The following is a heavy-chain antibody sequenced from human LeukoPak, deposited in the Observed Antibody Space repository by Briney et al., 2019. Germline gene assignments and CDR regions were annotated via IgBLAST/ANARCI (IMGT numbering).Heavy chain of an antibody. D-gene: IGHD3-22*01. CDR2: ISSSGSTI. V-gene: IGHV3-48*03. Sequence: GGSLRLSCAASGFTFSSYEMNWVRQAPGKGLEWVSYISSSGSTIYYADSVKGRFTISSDNAKNSLYLQMNSLRAEDTAVYYCARDYNYYDSSGYYYEIFQHWGQGTLVTVSS. CDR1: GFTFSSYE. J-gene: IGHJ1*01. CDR3: ARDYNYYDSSGYYYEIFQH.